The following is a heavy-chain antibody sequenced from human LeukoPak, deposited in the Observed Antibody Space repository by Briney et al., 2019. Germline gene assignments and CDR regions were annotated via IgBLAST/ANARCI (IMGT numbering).Heavy chain of an antibody. J-gene: IGHJ4*02. V-gene: IGHV3-53*01. CDR1: GFTVSSNY. Sequence: GGSLRLSCAASGFTVSSNYMSWVRQAPGKGLEWVSVIYSGGSTYYADSVKGRFTISRDNSKNTLYLQMNSLRAEDTAVYYCAKVSSSGYSYYFDYWGQGTLVTVSS. CDR3: AKVSSSGYSYYFDY. D-gene: IGHD3-22*01. CDR2: IYSGGST.